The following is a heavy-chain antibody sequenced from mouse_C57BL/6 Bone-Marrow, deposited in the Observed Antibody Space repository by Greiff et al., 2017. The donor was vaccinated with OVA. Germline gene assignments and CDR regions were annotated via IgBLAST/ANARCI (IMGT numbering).Heavy chain of an antibody. CDR3: ARERVDY. V-gene: IGHV5-4*01. Sequence: DVKLQESGGGLVKPGGSLKLSCAASGFTFSSYAMSWVRQTPEKRLEWVATISDGGSYTYYPDNVKGRFTISRDNAKNNLYLQMSHLKSEDTAMYYCARERVDYWGQGTTLTVSS. CDR2: ISDGGSYT. J-gene: IGHJ2*01. CDR1: GFTFSSYA.